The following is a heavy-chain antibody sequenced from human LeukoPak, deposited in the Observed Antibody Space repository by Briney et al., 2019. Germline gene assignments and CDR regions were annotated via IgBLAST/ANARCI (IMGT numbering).Heavy chain of an antibody. Sequence: GGSLRLSCAASGFTFSSYSMNWVRQAPGKGLEYVSYISSSGSTIYYADSVKGRFTISRDNAKNSLYLQMSSLRAEDTAVYYWARAVRFGELIYYFDYGGQGTLVTVP. CDR2: ISSSGSTI. V-gene: IGHV3-48*04. CDR3: ARAVRFGELIYYFDY. D-gene: IGHD3-10*01. CDR1: GFTFSSYS. J-gene: IGHJ4*02.